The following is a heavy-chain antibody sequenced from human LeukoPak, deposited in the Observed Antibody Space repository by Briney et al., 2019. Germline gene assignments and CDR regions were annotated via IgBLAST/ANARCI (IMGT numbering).Heavy chain of an antibody. CDR2: MSPNSGDT. CDR1: GYTFTSHD. D-gene: IGHD3-3*01. V-gene: IGHV1-8*01. CDR3: ARGGYDFVYYYYGMDV. J-gene: IGHJ6*02. Sequence: ASVKVSCKASGYTFTSHDINWVRQATGQGLEWMGWMSPNSGDTGYAQKFQGRVTMTSDSSISTAYMELSSLRSDDTAVYYCARGGYDFVYYYYGMDVWGQGTTVTVSS.